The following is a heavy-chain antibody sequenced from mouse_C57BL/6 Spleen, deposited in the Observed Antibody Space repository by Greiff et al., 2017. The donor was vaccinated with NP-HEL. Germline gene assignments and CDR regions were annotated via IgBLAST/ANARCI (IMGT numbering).Heavy chain of an antibody. Sequence: VQLQQSGAELVRPGTSVKVSCKASGYAFTNYLIEWVKQRPGQGLEWIGVINPGSGGTIYNEKFKGKATLTVDKSSSTAYMQLSRLTSEDSAVYFCARSGDYYAMGDWGQGTSVTVSS. CDR3: ARSGDYYAMGD. CDR1: GYAFTNYL. D-gene: IGHD3-1*01. CDR2: INPGSGGT. J-gene: IGHJ4*01. V-gene: IGHV1-54*01.